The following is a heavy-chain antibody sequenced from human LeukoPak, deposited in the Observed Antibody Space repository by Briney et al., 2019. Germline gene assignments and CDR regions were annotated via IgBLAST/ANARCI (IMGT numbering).Heavy chain of an antibody. CDR3: ARSIGLTGGGVDV. V-gene: IGHV3-11*01. J-gene: IGHJ6*02. CDR2: ITASGSTI. CDR1: GFTFRDYN. Sequence: GGSLRLSCAASGFTFRDYNMNWVRQAPGKGLEWVSYITASGSTIHCANSANGRFTISRDNAKNSLYLQMNSLRAEDSAVYYCARSIGLTGGGVDVWGRGTTVTVSS. D-gene: IGHD3-9*01.